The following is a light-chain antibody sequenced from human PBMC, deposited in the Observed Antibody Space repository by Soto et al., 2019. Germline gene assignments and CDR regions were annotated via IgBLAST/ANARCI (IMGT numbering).Light chain of an antibody. CDR3: QQYEKWPYT. CDR2: DSS. V-gene: IGKV3-15*01. CDR1: QSVVRS. Sequence: EVVMTQSPATLSVSPGETATLSCGARQSVVRSLAWYQQKPGQAPSLLIFDSSTRATGAPDRFIGSGSETEFTLTIHTLQPEDRAVYYCQQYEKWPYTFGQWTKLEI. J-gene: IGKJ2*01.